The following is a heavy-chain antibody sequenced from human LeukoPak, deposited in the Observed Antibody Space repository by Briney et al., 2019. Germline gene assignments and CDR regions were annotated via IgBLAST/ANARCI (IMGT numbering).Heavy chain of an antibody. D-gene: IGHD3-3*01. CDR2: IYSSGST. V-gene: IGHV4-30-4*08. CDR3: ARDHYDFWSGYLRGAEGFDP. CDR1: GGSISSGDYY. Sequence: PSQTLSLTCTVSGGSISSGDYYWSWIRQPPGKGLEWIGYIYSSGSTYYNPSLKSRVTISVDTSKNQFSLKLSSVTAADTAVYYCARDHYDFWSGYLRGAEGFDPWGQGTLVTVSS. J-gene: IGHJ5*02.